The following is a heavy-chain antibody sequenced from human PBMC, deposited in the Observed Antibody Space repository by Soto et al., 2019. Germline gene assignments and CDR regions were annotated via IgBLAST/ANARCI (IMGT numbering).Heavy chain of an antibody. CDR3: ARERNYDSSGYSYYYGMDV. CDR1: GGSFSSYY. V-gene: IGHV4-34*01. Sequence: SETLSLTCAVYGGSFSSYYWTWIRQPPGKGLEWIGEINHSGSTNYNTSLKSRVTISVDTSKNQFSLKLSSVTAADTAVYYCARERNYDSSGYSYYYGMDVWGQGTTVTVSS. CDR2: INHSGST. D-gene: IGHD3-22*01. J-gene: IGHJ6*02.